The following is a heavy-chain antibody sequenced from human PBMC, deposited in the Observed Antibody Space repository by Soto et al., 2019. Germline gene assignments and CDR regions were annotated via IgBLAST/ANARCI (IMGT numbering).Heavy chain of an antibody. CDR1: GGTFTSFT. CDR2: IIPLFGTV. CDR3: ARETTPVTRDYFYYGMDV. D-gene: IGHD4-17*01. Sequence: WASVKVSCKASGGTFTSFTITWVRQAPGQGLEWMGGIIPLFGTVNYAQKFQGRVTITADESTTTAYMELSSLRSEDTAVYYCARETTPVTRDYFYYGMDVWGQGTTITVSS. J-gene: IGHJ6*02. V-gene: IGHV1-69*13.